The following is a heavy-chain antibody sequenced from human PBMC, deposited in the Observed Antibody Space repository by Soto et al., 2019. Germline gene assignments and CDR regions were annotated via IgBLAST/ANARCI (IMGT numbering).Heavy chain of an antibody. J-gene: IGHJ4*02. V-gene: IGHV4-59*01. D-gene: IGHD3-22*01. Sequence: QVQLQESGPGLVKPSETLSLTCTVSGGSISTYYWSWIRQPPGKGLEWIGYIYYSGSTNYNPSLKSRVTISVDTSKNQFSLRLSSVTAADTAVYYCARGSGYSRSLEYWGQGTLVTVSS. CDR2: IYYSGST. CDR1: GGSISTYY. CDR3: ARGSGYSRSLEY.